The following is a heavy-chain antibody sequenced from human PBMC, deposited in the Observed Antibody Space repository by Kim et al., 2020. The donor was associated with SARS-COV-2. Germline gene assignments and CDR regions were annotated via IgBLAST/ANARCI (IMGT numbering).Heavy chain of an antibody. CDR1: GFTFNAYS. CDR2: IWYDEDKK. D-gene: IGHD2-21*02. J-gene: IGHJ4*02. Sequence: GGSLRRSCAASGFTFNAYSMHWVRQPPGKGLEWVAVIWYDEDKKYYAESVKGRFIVSRDNSNNTLYLQVNSLKAEDTAVYYCARDFTADYFDYWGQETLVTVSS. CDR3: ARDFTADYFDY. V-gene: IGHV3-33*01.